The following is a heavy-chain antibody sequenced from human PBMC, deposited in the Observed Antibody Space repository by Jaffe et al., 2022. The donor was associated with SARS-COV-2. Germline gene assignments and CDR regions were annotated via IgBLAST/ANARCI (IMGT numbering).Heavy chain of an antibody. CDR3: ARVARYTYGLGVDYFDY. CDR2: IYYSGIT. CDR1: GDSISSYY. V-gene: IGHV4-59*01. D-gene: IGHD5-18*01. Sequence: QVQLQESGPGLVKPSETLSLTCTVSGDSISSYYWSWIRQPPGKGLEWVGYIYYSGITNYNPSLKSRVTISVDTSKNQFSLRLNSLTAADTAVYYCARVARYTYGLGVDYFDYWGQGTLVTVSS. J-gene: IGHJ4*02.